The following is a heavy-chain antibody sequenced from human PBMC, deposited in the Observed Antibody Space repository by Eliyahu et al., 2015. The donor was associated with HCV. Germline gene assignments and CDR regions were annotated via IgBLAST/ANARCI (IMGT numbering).Heavy chain of an antibody. CDR1: GFTFDDYT. J-gene: IGHJ4*02. CDR3: VFGDDYVRWDF. D-gene: IGHD3-10*01. CDR2: ISWDGTRR. V-gene: IGHV3-43*01. Sequence: EVRLVESGGVVRQPGGSLRLSCAASGFTFDDYTMNWVRQGPGRGLEWVSLISWDGTRRLYADSVKGRFTISRDNSKKSLYLQMKSLSVDDSAFYYCVFGDDYVRWDFWGQGTLVTVSS.